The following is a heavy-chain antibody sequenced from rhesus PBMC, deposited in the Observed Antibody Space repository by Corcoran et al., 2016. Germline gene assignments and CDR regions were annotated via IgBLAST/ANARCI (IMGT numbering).Heavy chain of an antibody. CDR3: AKGPMEVDY. D-gene: IGHD3-22*01. V-gene: IGHV4S9*01. Sequence: QVQLQESGPGLVKPSETLSLTCAVSGGSISAISYWHWIRPPPGKGLEWIGNIYGNSASTYYNPSLKSRGTISKDTSKNQFFLKLSSVTAADTAVYYCAKGPMEVDYWGQGVLVTVSS. J-gene: IGHJ4*01. CDR2: IYGNSAST. CDR1: GGSISAISY.